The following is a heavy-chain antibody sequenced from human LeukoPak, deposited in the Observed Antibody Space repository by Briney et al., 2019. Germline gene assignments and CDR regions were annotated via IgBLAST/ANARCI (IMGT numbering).Heavy chain of an antibody. CDR1: GGSISSGSYY. J-gene: IGHJ6*03. V-gene: IGHV4-61*02. D-gene: IGHD3-3*01. CDR2: IYTSGSA. CDR3: ARDPFRRATDFPYHYYYMDV. Sequence: SETLSLTCTVSGGSISSGSYYWSWIRQPAGKGLEWIGRIYTSGSANYNPSLKSRVTISVDTSKNQFSLKLSSVTAADTAVYYRARDPFRRATDFPYHYYYMDVWGKGTTVTVSS.